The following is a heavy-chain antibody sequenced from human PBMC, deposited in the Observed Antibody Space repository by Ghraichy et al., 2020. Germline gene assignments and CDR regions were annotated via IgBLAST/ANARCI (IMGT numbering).Heavy chain of an antibody. Sequence: GESLNISCAASGFTFSSYGMHWVRQAPGKGLEWVAVISYDGSNKYYADSVKGRFTISRDNSKNKLYLQMNSLRAEDTAVYYCAKDSGYPKPVVIIGELDYWGQGTLVTVSS. CDR1: GFTFSSYG. J-gene: IGHJ4*02. CDR2: ISYDGSNK. D-gene: IGHD3-3*01. CDR3: AKDSGYPKPVVIIGELDY. V-gene: IGHV3-30*18.